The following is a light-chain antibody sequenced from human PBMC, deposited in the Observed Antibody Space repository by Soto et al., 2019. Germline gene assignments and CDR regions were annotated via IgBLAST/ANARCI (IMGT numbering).Light chain of an antibody. CDR1: SSNIGNNY. Sequence: QSVLTQPPSVSAAPGQKVTISCSGSSSNIGNNYVSWYRQLPGTAPKLLIYDNNERPSGIPDRFSGSRSGTSATLGITGLQTGDEADYYCGTWDSSLSAVVFGGGPKLTVL. J-gene: IGLJ2*01. V-gene: IGLV1-51*01. CDR3: GTWDSSLSAVV. CDR2: DNN.